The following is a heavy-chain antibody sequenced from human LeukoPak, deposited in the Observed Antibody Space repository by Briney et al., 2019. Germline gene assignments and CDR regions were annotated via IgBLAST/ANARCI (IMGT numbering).Heavy chain of an antibody. CDR3: ARGPSPHNWFDP. V-gene: IGHV4-34*01. CDR1: GGSFSAYY. Sequence: SETLSLTCAIYGGSFSAYYWNWIRQPPGKGLEWIGEINHSGSTNYNPSLKSRVTISVDTSRNQFSLKLSSVTAADTAVYYCARGPSPHNWFDPWGQGTLVTVSS. D-gene: IGHD6-6*01. CDR2: INHSGST. J-gene: IGHJ5*02.